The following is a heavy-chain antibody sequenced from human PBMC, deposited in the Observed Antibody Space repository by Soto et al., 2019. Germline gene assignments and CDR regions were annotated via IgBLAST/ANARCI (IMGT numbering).Heavy chain of an antibody. V-gene: IGHV1-69*12. J-gene: IGHJ6*02. Sequence: QVQLVQSGAEVKKPGSSVKVSCKASGGTFSSYAISWVRQAPGQGLEWMGGIIPIFGTANYAQKFQGRVTITADESTSTAYTELRSLRSEDTAVYYCARPRRWHAVTSPFSYGMDVWGQWTTVTLCS. CDR2: IIPIFGTA. CDR1: GGTFSSYA. D-gene: IGHD4-17*01. CDR3: ARPRRWHAVTSPFSYGMDV.